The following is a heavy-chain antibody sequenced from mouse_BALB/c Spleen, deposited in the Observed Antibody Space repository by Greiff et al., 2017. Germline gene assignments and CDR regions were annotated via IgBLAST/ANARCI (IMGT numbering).Heavy chain of an antibody. Sequence: EVQLVESGGGLVKPGGSLKLSCAASGFTFSSYAMSWVRQTPEKRLEWVATISSGGSYTYYPDSVKGRFTISRDNAKNTLYLQMSSLRSEDTAMYYCARREDAMDYWGQGTSDTVSS. CDR1: GFTFSSYA. CDR3: ARREDAMDY. J-gene: IGHJ4*01. CDR2: ISSGGSYT. V-gene: IGHV5-9-3*01.